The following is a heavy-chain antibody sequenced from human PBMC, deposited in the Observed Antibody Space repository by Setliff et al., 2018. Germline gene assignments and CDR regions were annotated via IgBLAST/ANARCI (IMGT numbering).Heavy chain of an antibody. Sequence: SETLSLTCTVSGGSISSGSYYWSWIRQPAGKGLEWIGHIYTSGSTNYNPSLKSRVTISVDTSKNQFSLKLSSVTAADTAVYYCARDGYYYVSSGYYKIFDYWGQGTLVTVSS. CDR1: GGSISSGSYY. CDR2: IYTSGST. CDR3: ARDGYYYVSSGYYKIFDY. J-gene: IGHJ4*02. V-gene: IGHV4-61*09. D-gene: IGHD3-22*01.